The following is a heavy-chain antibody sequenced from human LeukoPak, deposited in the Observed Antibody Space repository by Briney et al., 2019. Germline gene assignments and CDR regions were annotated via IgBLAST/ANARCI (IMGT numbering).Heavy chain of an antibody. J-gene: IGHJ5*02. CDR2: ISSSSSYI. D-gene: IGHD4-17*01. V-gene: IGHV3-21*01. CDR3: ARTTVTTFGDWFDP. Sequence: PGGSLRLSCAASGFTFSSYSMNWVRQAPGKGLEWVSFISSSSSYIYYADSVKGRFTISRDNAKNSLYLQMNSLRAEDTAVYYCARTTVTTFGDWFDPWGQGTLVTVSS. CDR1: GFTFSSYS.